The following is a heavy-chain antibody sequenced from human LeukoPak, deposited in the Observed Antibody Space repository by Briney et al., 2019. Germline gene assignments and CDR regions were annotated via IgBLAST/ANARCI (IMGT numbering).Heavy chain of an antibody. CDR2: ISYDGSDT. V-gene: IGHV3-30*18. D-gene: IGHD6-19*01. Sequence: GGSLRLSCAASGFILGSCGMHWVRQARGKGREWVAVISYDGSDTYYASCLKGRFTISRDNSKNTVFLQMNSLRAEDTAVYYCANRRYSSVSIDYWGQGTLVTVSS. CDR1: GFILGSCG. J-gene: IGHJ4*02. CDR3: ANRRYSSVSIDY.